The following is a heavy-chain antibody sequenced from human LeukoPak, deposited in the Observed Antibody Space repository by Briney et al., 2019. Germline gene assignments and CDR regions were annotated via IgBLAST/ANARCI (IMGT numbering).Heavy chain of an antibody. CDR2: ISGYSGNT. CDR3: ARSTFCADDCPNWFDP. CDR1: GYTFTTYG. Sequence: ASVTVSCKASGYTFTTYGISWVRQAPGQGLEWVGWISGYSGNTNYAQNVQGRVNITTDTSTSTAYMELRSLTSDDTAVYYCARSTFCADDCPNWFDPWGQGTLVTVSS. D-gene: IGHD2-21*02. V-gene: IGHV1-18*04. J-gene: IGHJ5*02.